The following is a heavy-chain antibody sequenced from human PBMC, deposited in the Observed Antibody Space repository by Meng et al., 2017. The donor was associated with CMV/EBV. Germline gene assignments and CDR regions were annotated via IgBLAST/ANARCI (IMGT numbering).Heavy chain of an antibody. CDR3: ARDPRVRFGSGSNGMDV. CDR1: GYTFTGYY. V-gene: IGHV1-2*02. Sequence: ASVKVSCKASGYTFTGYYMHWVRQAPGQGLEWMGWINPNSGGTNYAQKFQGRVTMTRDTSISTAYMELSRLRSDDTAAYYCARDPRVRFGSGSNGMDVWGQGTTVTVSS. CDR2: INPNSGGT. D-gene: IGHD3-10*01. J-gene: IGHJ6*02.